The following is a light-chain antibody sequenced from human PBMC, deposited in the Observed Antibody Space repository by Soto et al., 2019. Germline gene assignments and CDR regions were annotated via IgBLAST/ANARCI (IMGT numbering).Light chain of an antibody. V-gene: IGLV2-23*01. CDR2: EGS. J-gene: IGLJ2*01. CDR1: SSDVGSYNL. Sequence: QSALTQPASVSGSPGQSITISCTGTSSDVGSYNLVSWYLQHPGKAPKLMIYEGSKRPSGVSNRFSGSKSGNTASLTISGLQAEDEADYYCCSYAGSSTPVVFGGGTKVTVL. CDR3: CSYAGSSTPVV.